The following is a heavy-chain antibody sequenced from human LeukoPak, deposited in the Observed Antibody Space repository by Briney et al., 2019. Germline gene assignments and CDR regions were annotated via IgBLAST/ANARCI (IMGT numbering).Heavy chain of an antibody. V-gene: IGHV4-59*01. CDR2: IYYSGST. CDR1: GGSISSYY. CDR3: ARGYCSGGSCYWNWFDP. D-gene: IGHD2-15*01. J-gene: IGHJ5*02. Sequence: SETLSLTCTVSGGSISSYYWSWIRQPPGQGLEWIGYIYYSGSTNYNPSLKSRVTISVDTSKNQFSLKLSSVTAADTAVYYCARGYCSGGSCYWNWFDPWGQGTLVTVSS.